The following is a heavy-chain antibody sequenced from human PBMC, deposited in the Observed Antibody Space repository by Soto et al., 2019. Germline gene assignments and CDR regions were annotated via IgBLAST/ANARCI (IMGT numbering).Heavy chain of an antibody. D-gene: IGHD2-2*01. V-gene: IGHV4-30-2*01. CDR1: GGSISSGGYS. CDR3: ARGIHCSSTSCYFDY. Sequence: PSETLSLTCAVSGGSISSGGYSWSWIRQPPGKGLEWIGYIYHSGSTYYNPSLKSRVTISVDRSKNQFSLKLSSVTAADTAVYYCARGIHCSSTSCYFDYWGQGTLVTVSS. CDR2: IYHSGST. J-gene: IGHJ4*02.